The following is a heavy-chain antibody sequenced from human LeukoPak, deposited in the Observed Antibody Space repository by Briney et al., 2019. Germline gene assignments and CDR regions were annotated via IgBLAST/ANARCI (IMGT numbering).Heavy chain of an antibody. Sequence: PGGSLRLSCAASGFTFSTYSMNWVRQAPRRGLEWVSYISSRSSTIHYADSVKGRFTISRDNAKNSLYLQMNSLRDEDTAVYYCASAAGHFYGMDVWGQGTTVTVSS. CDR3: ASAAGHFYGMDV. CDR1: GFTFSTYS. J-gene: IGHJ6*02. V-gene: IGHV3-48*02. CDR2: ISSRSSTI.